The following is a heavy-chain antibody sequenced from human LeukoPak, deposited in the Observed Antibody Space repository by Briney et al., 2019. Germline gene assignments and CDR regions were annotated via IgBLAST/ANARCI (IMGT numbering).Heavy chain of an antibody. CDR1: GFTFSSYW. J-gene: IGHJ6*03. Sequence: PGGSLRLSCETSGFTFSSYWMTWVCQAPGKGLEWVANIKEDGGEANYVGSVKGRFTVSRDNAKQSLYLQMNSLRVEDTAIYYCATRKCSISACRASSYRCMDDWGKGTTVTVSS. CDR2: IKEDGGEA. CDR3: ATRKCSISACRASSYRCMDD. D-gene: IGHD2-2*01. V-gene: IGHV3-7*01.